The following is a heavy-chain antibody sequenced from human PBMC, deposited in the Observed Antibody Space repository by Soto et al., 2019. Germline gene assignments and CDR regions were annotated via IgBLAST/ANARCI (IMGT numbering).Heavy chain of an antibody. CDR3: ARGDATKIVVTTYYAMDV. Sequence: QVQLVQSGAEVKKPGSSVKVSCKASGGSLSNYGISWVRQAPGQGLEWMGGIIPVFGTANYAQKFQGRVTITADESTNIVYMDVTSLRSGDTAVYYCARGDATKIVVTTYYAMDVWGQGTTVTVSS. CDR2: IIPVFGTA. V-gene: IGHV1-69*12. D-gene: IGHD4-17*01. J-gene: IGHJ6*02. CDR1: GGSLSNYG.